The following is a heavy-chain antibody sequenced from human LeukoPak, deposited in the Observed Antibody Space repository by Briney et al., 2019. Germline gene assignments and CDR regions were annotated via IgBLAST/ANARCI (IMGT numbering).Heavy chain of an antibody. J-gene: IGHJ4*02. V-gene: IGHV1-2*02. Sequence: GASVKVSCKTSGYRFTGYYMHWVRQATGQGLEWMGWINSKSGDPIYVQKFQGRVTLTRDTSIDTVYLELSSLKSDDTAVYYCARDPGHDTSNYGGLDFWGQGTLVTVSS. D-gene: IGHD4-11*01. CDR2: INSKSGDP. CDR3: ARDPGHDTSNYGGLDF. CDR1: GYRFTGYY.